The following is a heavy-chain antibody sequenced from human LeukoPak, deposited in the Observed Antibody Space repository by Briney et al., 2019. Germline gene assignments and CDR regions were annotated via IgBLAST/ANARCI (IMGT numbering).Heavy chain of an antibody. Sequence: PGGSLRLSCAASGFTFSSYGMHWVRQAPGKGLEWVAFIRYDGSNKHYADSVKGRFTISRDNSKNTLYLQMNSLRAEDTAVYYCAKDSWYCSSTSCYDHYYYMDVWGKGTTVTISS. CDR2: IRYDGSNK. CDR3: AKDSWYCSSTSCYDHYYYMDV. J-gene: IGHJ6*03. D-gene: IGHD2-2*01. CDR1: GFTFSSYG. V-gene: IGHV3-30*02.